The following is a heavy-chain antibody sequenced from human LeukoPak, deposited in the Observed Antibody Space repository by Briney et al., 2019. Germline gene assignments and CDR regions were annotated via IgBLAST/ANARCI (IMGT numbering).Heavy chain of an antibody. D-gene: IGHD5-24*01. CDR2: IKQDGSEK. CDR1: GFTFSSYW. V-gene: IGHV3-7*01. J-gene: IGHJ4*02. Sequence: GGSLRLSCAASGFTFSSYWMSWVRQAPGKGLEWVANIKQDGSEKYYVDSVKGRFTISRDNAKNSLYLQMNSLRAEDTAVYYWARDLRKERWPSYFDYWAQGTRVTVPP. CDR3: ARDLRKERWPSYFDY.